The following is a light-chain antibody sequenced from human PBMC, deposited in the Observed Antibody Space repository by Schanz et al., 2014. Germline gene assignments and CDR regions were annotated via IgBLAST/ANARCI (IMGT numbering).Light chain of an antibody. CDR2: GAS. CDR1: QSVSSN. Sequence: EIVMTQSPATLSVSPGERATLSCRASQSVSSNLGWYQQKPGQAPRLLIYGASTRATGIPARFSGSGSGTEFTLTISSLQSEDFAVYYCQQYGGLPITFGQGTRLEIK. CDR3: QQYGGLPIT. J-gene: IGKJ5*01. V-gene: IGKV3-15*01.